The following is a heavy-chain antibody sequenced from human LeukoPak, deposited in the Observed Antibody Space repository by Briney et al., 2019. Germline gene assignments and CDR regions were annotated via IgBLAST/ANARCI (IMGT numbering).Heavy chain of an antibody. J-gene: IGHJ4*02. CDR3: AREWSGSYYD. V-gene: IGHV3-7*01. D-gene: IGHD1-26*01. CDR1: GFTFSHFW. Sequence: GGSLRLSCAASGFTFSHFWMSWVRQAPGKGLEWVAYIKKTGSETYYVDSVKGRFTITRDNTRNSLFLQMYSLRAEDTAVYYCAREWSGSYYDWGQGTLVTVSS. CDR2: IKKTGSET.